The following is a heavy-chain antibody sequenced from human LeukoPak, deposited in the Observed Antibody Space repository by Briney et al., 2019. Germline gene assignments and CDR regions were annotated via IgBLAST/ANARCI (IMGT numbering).Heavy chain of an antibody. CDR3: AKDLQGHYQNWFDP. J-gene: IGHJ5*02. D-gene: IGHD1-26*01. CDR2: ISGSGGST. CDR1: GFTFSSYA. V-gene: IGHV3-23*01. Sequence: GGSLRLSCAASGFTFSSYAMSWVRQAPGKGLEWVSAISGSGGSTYYADSVKGRLTISRDNSKNTLYLQMNSLRAEDTAVYYCAKDLQGHYQNWFDPWGQGTLVTVSS.